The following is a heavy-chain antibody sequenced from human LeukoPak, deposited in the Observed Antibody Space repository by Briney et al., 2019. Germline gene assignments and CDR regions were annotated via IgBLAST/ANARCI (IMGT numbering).Heavy chain of an antibody. D-gene: IGHD4-17*01. CDR2: ISSSSSTI. V-gene: IGHV3-48*04. Sequence: GGSLRLSCAASGFTFSSYSMNWVRQAPGKGLEWVSYISSSSSTIYYADSVKGRFTISRDNAKNSLYLQMNSLRAEDTAVYYCAKDHGDLDSWGQGTLVTVSS. CDR1: GFTFSSYS. CDR3: AKDHGDLDS. J-gene: IGHJ4*02.